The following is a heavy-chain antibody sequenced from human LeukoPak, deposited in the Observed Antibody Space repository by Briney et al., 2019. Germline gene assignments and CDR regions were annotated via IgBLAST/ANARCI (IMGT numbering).Heavy chain of an antibody. V-gene: IGHV3-23*01. CDR3: AKRGVVIRVILVGFYKEAYYFDS. Sequence: GGSLRLSCAVSGITLSNYGMSWVRKAPGKGLEWVAGMSGSGGGTNYADSVKGRFTVSRDNSKNTLYLQMKSLRAEDTAVYFCAKRGVVIRVILVGFYKEAYYFDSWGRGALVTVSS. CDR2: MSGSGGGT. CDR1: GITLSNYG. D-gene: IGHD3-22*01. J-gene: IGHJ4*02.